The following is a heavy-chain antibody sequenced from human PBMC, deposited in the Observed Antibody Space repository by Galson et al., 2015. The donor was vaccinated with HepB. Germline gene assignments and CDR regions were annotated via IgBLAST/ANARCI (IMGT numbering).Heavy chain of an antibody. V-gene: IGHV4-34*01. Sequence: LSLTCAVYGGSFSGYYWSWIRQPPGKGLEWIGEINHSGSTNYNPSLTSRVTISVDTSKNQFSLKLSSVAAADTAVYYCARGGGGVLMVYATPSAFRGQGPLVTVSS. CDR2: INHSGST. J-gene: IGHJ4*02. CDR1: GGSFSGYY. CDR3: ARGGGGVLMVYATPSAF. D-gene: IGHD2-8*01.